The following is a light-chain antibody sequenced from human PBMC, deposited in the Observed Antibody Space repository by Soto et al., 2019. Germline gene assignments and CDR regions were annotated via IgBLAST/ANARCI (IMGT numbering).Light chain of an antibody. CDR3: YSYTSSSTLLYV. V-gene: IGLV2-14*03. Sequence: QSALTQPASVSGSPGQSITISCTGTSSDVGGYNYVSWYQQHPGKAPKLMIYDVSNRPSGVSNRFSGSKSGNTASLTISGLQVEIEADYYCYSYTSSSTLLYVFGTGTKLTVL. CDR2: DVS. CDR1: SSDVGGYNY. J-gene: IGLJ1*01.